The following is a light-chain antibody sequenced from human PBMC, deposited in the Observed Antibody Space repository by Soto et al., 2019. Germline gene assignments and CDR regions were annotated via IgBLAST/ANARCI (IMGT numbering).Light chain of an antibody. V-gene: IGKV4-1*01. CDR2: WAS. J-gene: IGKJ1*01. Sequence: DIVMAQSPDSLAVSLGEGATINCKSSQSVLYSSNNKNYLAWYQQKPGQPPKLXXYWASTRESGVPDRFSGSRSGTDFTLTIISLQAADVAVYYCQQYYSTLTWTFGQGTKVDIK. CDR3: QQYYSTLTWT. CDR1: QSVLYSSNNKNY.